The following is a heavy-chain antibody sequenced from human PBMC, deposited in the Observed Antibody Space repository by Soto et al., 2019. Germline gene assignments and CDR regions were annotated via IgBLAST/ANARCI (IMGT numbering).Heavy chain of an antibody. CDR2: TYYRSKWYN. Sequence: PSQTLSLTCAISGDSVSSNSASWNWIRQSPSRGLEWLGRTYYRSKWYNDYALSVKSRIIINPDTSKNQFSLQLNSVAPEDTAVYYCARDGSSWPHFDYWGQGTLVTVSS. CDR1: GDSVSSNSAS. D-gene: IGHD6-13*01. CDR3: ARDGSSWPHFDY. J-gene: IGHJ4*02. V-gene: IGHV6-1*01.